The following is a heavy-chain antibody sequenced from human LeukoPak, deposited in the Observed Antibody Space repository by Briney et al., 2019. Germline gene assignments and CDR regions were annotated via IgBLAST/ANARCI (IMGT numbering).Heavy chain of an antibody. J-gene: IGHJ4*02. Sequence: GGSLRLSCAASGFTFSRYSMNWVRQAPGKGLEWVSYIRGSGGTTYYADSVKGRFTISRDNAKNLLYLQLNSLRDEDTAVYYCVRDPDALDYWGQGTLVTVSS. CDR2: IRGSGGTT. CDR3: VRDPDALDY. V-gene: IGHV3-48*02. CDR1: GFTFSRYS.